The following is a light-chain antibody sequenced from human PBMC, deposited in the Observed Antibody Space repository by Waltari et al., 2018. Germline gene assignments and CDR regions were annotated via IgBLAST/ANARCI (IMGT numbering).Light chain of an antibody. Sequence: QSALTQPAPVSESPGQSITISCTGTGSDVGGYNYVSWYQQHPGKAPKRMIYDVSKRPSGVSNRFSGSKSGNTASLTISGLQAEDEADYYCSSYTSSSPVVFGGGTKLTVL. J-gene: IGLJ2*01. V-gene: IGLV2-14*01. CDR3: SSYTSSSPVV. CDR1: GSDVGGYNY. CDR2: DVS.